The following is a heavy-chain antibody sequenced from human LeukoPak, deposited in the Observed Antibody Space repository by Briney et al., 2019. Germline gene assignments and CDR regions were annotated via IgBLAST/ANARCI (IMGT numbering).Heavy chain of an antibody. J-gene: IGHJ5*02. CDR2: ISRASESI. D-gene: IGHD1-1*01. CDR3: ARGATDVTRWFDP. Sequence: SGGSLRLSCAASGFTFSSYAMSWVRQAPGKGLEWVSIISRASESIFYADSVKGRFTISRDNAKNSLYLQMNGLRAEDTAVYYCARGATDVTRWFDPWGQGTRVTVSS. CDR1: GFTFSSYA. V-gene: IGHV3-21*01.